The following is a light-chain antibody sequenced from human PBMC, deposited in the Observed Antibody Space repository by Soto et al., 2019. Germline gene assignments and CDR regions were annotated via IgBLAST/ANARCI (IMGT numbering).Light chain of an antibody. CDR3: QQYDSSPRT. V-gene: IGKV3-20*01. CDR2: DTS. CDR1: QSVNSGN. J-gene: IGKJ1*01. Sequence: EIVLTQSPGTLSLSPGERATLSCRASQSVNSGNLAWYQHTPGQAPRLLIYDTSTRATGIPDRFRGSGSGTDFTLTISRLEPEDFAVYYWQQYDSSPRTFGQGTKVEI.